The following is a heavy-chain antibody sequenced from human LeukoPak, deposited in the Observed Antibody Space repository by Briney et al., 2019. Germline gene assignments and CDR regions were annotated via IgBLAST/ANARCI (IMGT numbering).Heavy chain of an antibody. J-gene: IGHJ4*02. CDR3: ARASYSGYDGSRFDY. Sequence: GASVKVSCKASGGTFSSYAISWVRQAPGQGLEWMGGIIPIFGTANYAQKFQGRVTITADESTSTAYMELSNLRSEDTAVYYCARASYSGYDGSRFDYWGQGTLVTVSS. D-gene: IGHD5-12*01. CDR1: GGTFSSYA. V-gene: IGHV1-69*13. CDR2: IIPIFGTA.